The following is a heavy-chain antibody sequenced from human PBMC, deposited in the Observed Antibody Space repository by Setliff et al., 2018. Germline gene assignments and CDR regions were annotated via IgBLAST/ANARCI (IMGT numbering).Heavy chain of an antibody. CDR1: GGSISSYY. D-gene: IGHD4-4*01. V-gene: IGHV4-59*01. CDR3: ARGTTNLNYYYYMDV. CDR2: IYYSGLT. J-gene: IGHJ6*03. Sequence: SETLSLTCTVSGGSISSYYWSWIRQPPGKGLEWIGTIYYSGLTYYTPSLRSRATISVDTSKNRFSLQLSSVTAADTAVYYCARGTTNLNYYYYMDVWGKGTTVTVSS.